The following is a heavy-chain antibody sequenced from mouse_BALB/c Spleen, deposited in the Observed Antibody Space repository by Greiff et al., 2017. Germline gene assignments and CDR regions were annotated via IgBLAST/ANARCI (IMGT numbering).Heavy chain of an antibody. CDR3: ARDDGYFYYFDY. Sequence: EVMLVESGGGLVQPGGSLRLSCATSGFTFTDYYMSWVRQPPGKALEWLGFIRNKANGYTTEYSASVKGRFTISRDNSQSILYLQMNTLRAEDSATYYCARDDGYFYYFDYWGQGTTLTVSS. CDR1: GFTFTDYY. D-gene: IGHD2-3*01. V-gene: IGHV7-3*02. CDR2: IRNKANGYTT. J-gene: IGHJ2*01.